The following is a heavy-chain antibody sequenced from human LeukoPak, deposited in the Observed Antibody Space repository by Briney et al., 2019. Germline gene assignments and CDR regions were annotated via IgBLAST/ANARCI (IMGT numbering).Heavy chain of an antibody. CDR1: GFTFSSYG. CDR2: IWYDGSKK. CDR3: ATAPTWLVWYFDP. V-gene: IGHV3-33*01. Sequence: GGSLRLSCAASGFTFSSYGMHWVRQAPGKGLEWVAVIWYDGSKKYYADSVKGRFTISRDNSKNTLYLQMNSLRAEDTAVYYCATAPTWLVWYFDPWGRGTLVTVSS. D-gene: IGHD6-19*01. J-gene: IGHJ2*01.